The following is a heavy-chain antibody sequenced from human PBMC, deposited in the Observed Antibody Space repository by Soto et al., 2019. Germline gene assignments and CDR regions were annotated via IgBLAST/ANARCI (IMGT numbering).Heavy chain of an antibody. D-gene: IGHD6-13*01. CDR2: IYYSGST. CDR1: GGSISSGDYY. CDR3: ASRHSSPYFDY. J-gene: IGHJ4*02. V-gene: IGHV4-30-4*01. Sequence: QVQLQESGPGLVKPSQTLSLTCTVSGGSISSGDYYWSWIRQPPGKGLEWIGSIYYSGSTYYNPSLKSRVTISVDTSKHQFSLKLNSVTAADTAVYDCASRHSSPYFDYWGQGTLVTVSS.